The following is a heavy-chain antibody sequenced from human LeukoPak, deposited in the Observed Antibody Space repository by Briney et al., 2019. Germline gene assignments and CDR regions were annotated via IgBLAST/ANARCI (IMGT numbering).Heavy chain of an antibody. J-gene: IGHJ4*02. Sequence: SETLSLTCTVSGGSLRTYYWSWIRQPPGKGLEWIGYIYYSGSTNYNPSLKSRVTISVDTSKNQFSLKLSSVTAADTAVYYCASIPVPHGYFDYWGQGTLVTVSS. D-gene: IGHD3-10*01. CDR3: ASIPVPHGYFDY. CDR2: IYYSGST. V-gene: IGHV4-59*01. CDR1: GGSLRTYY.